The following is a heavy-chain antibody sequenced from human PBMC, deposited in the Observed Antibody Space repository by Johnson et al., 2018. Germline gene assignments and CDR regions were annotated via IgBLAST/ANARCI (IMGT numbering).Heavy chain of an antibody. V-gene: IGHV3-33*01. D-gene: IGHD1-26*01. CDR3: ARGFGAELGPHYGMDV. CDR1: GFTFSIYR. Sequence: QVRLVEAGGGVVQPGRSLRLSCAASGFTFSIYRMHWVRQAPGKGLEWVAVIWYDGSKKYHADSVKGRFTRSRDNSKNPLYLQMNSLRAEDTAVYSCARGFGAELGPHYGMDVWGKGTTVTVSS. CDR2: IWYDGSKK. J-gene: IGHJ6*04.